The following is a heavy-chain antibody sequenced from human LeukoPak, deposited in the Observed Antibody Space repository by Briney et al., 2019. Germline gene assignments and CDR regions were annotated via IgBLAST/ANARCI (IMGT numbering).Heavy chain of an antibody. V-gene: IGHV3-48*02. CDR2: ISSSRSTI. J-gene: IGHJ2*01. D-gene: IGHD3-3*01. CDR1: GFTFSSYS. Sequence: GALRLSCAASGFTFSSYSMNWVRQAPGKGLEWVSFISSSRSTIYYADSVTGRFIISRDNAKNSLYLQMNSLRDEDTAVYYCARDKGFWSGSYSNWYFDLWGRGALVTVSS. CDR3: ARDKGFWSGSYSNWYFDL.